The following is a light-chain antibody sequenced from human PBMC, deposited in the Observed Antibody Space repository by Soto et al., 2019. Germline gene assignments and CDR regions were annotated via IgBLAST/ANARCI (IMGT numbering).Light chain of an antibody. V-gene: IGLV2-14*03. J-gene: IGLJ1*01. CDR2: EVS. CDR3: TSWTTNNIPYV. Sequence: QSALTQPASVSGSPGQSITISCNGTNSDVGGYNYVSWYQQHPGKTPKLLIYEVSNRPSGVSDRFSGSKSGSTASLTISGLQADDEADDYCTSWTTNNIPYVFGTGTKLTV. CDR1: NSDVGGYNY.